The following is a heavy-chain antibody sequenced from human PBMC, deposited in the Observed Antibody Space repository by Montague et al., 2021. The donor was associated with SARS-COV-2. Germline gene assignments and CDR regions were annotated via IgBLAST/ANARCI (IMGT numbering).Heavy chain of an antibody. J-gene: IGHJ4*02. CDR3: AHRRLHTGSFDY. Sequence: PALVKPTQTLTLTCTFSGFSLSTSGMGVGWIRQPPGKALGWLALIYWDDDKRYSPSLKSRLTITKDTSKNQVVLTVTNMDPVDTATYYCAHRRLHTGSFDYWGQGALVTVSS. CDR1: GFSLSTSGMG. V-gene: IGHV2-5*02. D-gene: IGHD1-26*01. CDR2: IYWDDDK.